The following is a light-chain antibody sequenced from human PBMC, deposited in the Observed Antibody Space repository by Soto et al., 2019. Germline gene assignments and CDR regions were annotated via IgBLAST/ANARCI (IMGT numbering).Light chain of an antibody. V-gene: IGLV2-23*01. CDR3: CSYAGSSTYV. CDR1: SSDVGSYNL. J-gene: IGLJ1*01. CDR2: EGS. Sequence: QSVLTQPASVSGSPGQSITISCTGTSSDVGSYNLVSWYQQHPGKAPKLMIYEGSKRPSGVSNRFSGSKSGNTASLTISGLQDEDEADYYCCSYAGSSTYVFGNGTKLTVL.